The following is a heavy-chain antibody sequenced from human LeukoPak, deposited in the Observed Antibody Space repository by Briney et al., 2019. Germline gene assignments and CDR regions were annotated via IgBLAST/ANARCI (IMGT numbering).Heavy chain of an antibody. CDR3: ARDLFYDYVWGSLGY. CDR2: IYTSGST. V-gene: IGHV4-61*02. J-gene: IGHJ4*02. CDR1: GGSLISGSYY. Sequence: PSETLSLTCTVSGGSLISGSYYWSWIRQPAGKGLEWIGRIYTSGSTNYNPSLKSRVTISVVTSKNQFSLKLSSVTAADTAVYYCARDLFYDYVWGSLGYWGQGTLVTVSS. D-gene: IGHD3-16*01.